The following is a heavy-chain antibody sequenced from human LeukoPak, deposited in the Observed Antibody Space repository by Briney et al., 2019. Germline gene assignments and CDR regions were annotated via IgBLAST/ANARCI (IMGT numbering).Heavy chain of an antibody. CDR2: IYTSGST. CDR1: GGSISSYY. CDR3: ARSRADTIFGVVITTTYFDY. Sequence: SETLSLTCTVSGGSISSYYWSWIRQPAGKGLEWIGRIYTSGSTNYNPSLKSRVTMSVDTSKNQFSLKLSSVTAADTAVYYCARSRADTIFGVVITTTYFDYWGQGTLVTVSS. V-gene: IGHV4-4*07. D-gene: IGHD3-3*01. J-gene: IGHJ4*02.